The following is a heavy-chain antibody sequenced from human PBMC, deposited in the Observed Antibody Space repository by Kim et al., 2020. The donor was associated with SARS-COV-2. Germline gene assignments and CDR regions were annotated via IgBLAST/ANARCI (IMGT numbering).Heavy chain of an antibody. D-gene: IGHD2-2*01. Sequence: GGSLRLSCAASGFTFRSYAMSWVRQAPGKGLEWVSAISGSGGSTYYADSVKGRFTISRDNSKNTLYLQMNSLRVEDTAVYYCAKDFGSRQQNWYFDLWGRGTLVTVSS. V-gene: IGHV3-23*01. CDR3: AKDFGSRQQNWYFDL. CDR2: ISGSGGST. J-gene: IGHJ2*01. CDR1: GFTFRSYA.